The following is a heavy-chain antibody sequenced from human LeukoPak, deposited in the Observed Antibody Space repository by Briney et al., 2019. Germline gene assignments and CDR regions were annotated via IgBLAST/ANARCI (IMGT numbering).Heavy chain of an antibody. CDR3: ARYPDGSGSYCDY. CDR2: IYYSGST. V-gene: IGHV4-31*03. J-gene: IGHJ4*02. D-gene: IGHD3-10*01. CDR1: GGSISSGGYY. Sequence: SETLSLTCTVSGGSISSGGYYWSWIRQHPGKGLEWIGYIYYSGSTYYNPSLKSRVTISVDTSKNQFSLKLSSVTAADTAVYYCARYPDGSGSYCDYWGQGTLVTVSS.